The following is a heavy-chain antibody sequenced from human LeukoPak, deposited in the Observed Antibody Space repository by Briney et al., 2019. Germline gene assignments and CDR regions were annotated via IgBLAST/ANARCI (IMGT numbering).Heavy chain of an antibody. J-gene: IGHJ4*02. CDR2: IRYDGSNK. D-gene: IGHD3-3*01. CDR3: AIFGVVIIHWMGY. V-gene: IGHV3-30*02. CDR1: GFTFSSYG. Sequence: GGSLRLSCAASGFTFSSYGMHWVRQAPGKGLEGVAFIRYDGSNKYYADSVKGRFTISRDNSKNTLYLQMNSLRAEDTAVYYCAIFGVVIIHWMGYWGQGTLVTVSS.